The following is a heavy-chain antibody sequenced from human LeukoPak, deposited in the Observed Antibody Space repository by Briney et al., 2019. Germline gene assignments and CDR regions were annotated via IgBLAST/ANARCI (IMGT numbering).Heavy chain of an antibody. CDR2: IYPGDSDT. CDR3: ARSGLYCSSTSCYTRNWFDP. Sequence: GESLKISCKGSGYSFTSYWIGWVRHMPGKGLEWMGIIYPGDSDTRYSPSFQGQVTISADKSISTAYLQWSSLKASDTAMYYCARSGLYCSSTSCYTRNWFDPWGQGTLVTVSS. V-gene: IGHV5-51*01. CDR1: GYSFTSYW. J-gene: IGHJ5*02. D-gene: IGHD2-2*02.